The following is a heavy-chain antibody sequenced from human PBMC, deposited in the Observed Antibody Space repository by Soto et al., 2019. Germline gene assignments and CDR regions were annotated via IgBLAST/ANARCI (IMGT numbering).Heavy chain of an antibody. J-gene: IGHJ3*02. CDR2: INAGNGNT. CDR1: GYTFTSYA. Sequence: ASVKVSCKASGYTFTSYAMHWVRQAPGQRLEWMGWINAGNGNTKYSQKFQGRVTITRDTSASTAYMELSSLRSEDTAVYYCANMVGGANDVFVIGGKGTRAPVS. D-gene: IGHD3-10*01. CDR3: ANMVGGANDVFVI. V-gene: IGHV1-3*01.